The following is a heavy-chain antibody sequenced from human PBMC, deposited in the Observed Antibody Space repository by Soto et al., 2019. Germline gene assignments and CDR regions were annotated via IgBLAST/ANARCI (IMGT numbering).Heavy chain of an antibody. V-gene: IGHV1-46*01. CDR1: GYTFTNYY. Sequence: ASVKVSRKASGYTFTNYYMHWVRQAPGQGLEWMGVINPSGGSTTYAQKFQGRVTMTRDTSTSTVYMELSSLISEDTTEYYCAREASKYSGMDVWGQGTTVTVS. CDR3: AREASKYSGMDV. J-gene: IGHJ6*02. CDR2: INPSGGST. D-gene: IGHD2-21*01.